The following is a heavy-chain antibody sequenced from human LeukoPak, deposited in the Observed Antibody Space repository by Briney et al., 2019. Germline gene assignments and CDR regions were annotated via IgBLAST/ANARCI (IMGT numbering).Heavy chain of an antibody. Sequence: PGGSLRLSCAASGFILSDYWMNWVRQVPGKGLEWVANIYEVGSKEDYVDSARGRCTISRDNTNNTLYLQMNSLRAEDTALYYCATRESSMARTHWGQGTLVTVSS. V-gene: IGHV3-7*01. CDR1: GFILSDYW. D-gene: IGHD3-10*01. J-gene: IGHJ4*02. CDR2: IYEVGSKE. CDR3: ATRESSMARTH.